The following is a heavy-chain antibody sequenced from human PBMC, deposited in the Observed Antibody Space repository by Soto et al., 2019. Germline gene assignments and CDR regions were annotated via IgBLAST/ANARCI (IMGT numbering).Heavy chain of an antibody. CDR3: AALGVNFDH. CDR2: IGVGSGNR. J-gene: IGHJ4*02. Sequence: ASVKVFGKASGCTFTSSAVQWVRQARGQRLEWIGWIGVGSGNRHYAQKFQERVTITRDMSTNTAYMELSSLRSEDTAVYYCAALGVNFDHWGQGTLVTVSS. D-gene: IGHD2-8*01. CDR1: GCTFTSSA. V-gene: IGHV1-58*01.